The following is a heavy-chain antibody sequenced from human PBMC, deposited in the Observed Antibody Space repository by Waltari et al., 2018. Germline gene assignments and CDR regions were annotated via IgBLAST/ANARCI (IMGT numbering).Heavy chain of an antibody. V-gene: IGHV1-69*12. D-gene: IGHD2-15*01. J-gene: IGHJ6*02. CDR1: GYTFTDYY. Sequence: VQLVQSGAEVKKPGATVKISCKASGYTFTDYYMHWVQQAPGKGLEWMGGIIPIFGTANYAQKFQGRVTITADESTSTAYMELSSLRSEDTAVYYCARDREAEVYYYYYGMDVWGQGTTVTVSS. CDR2: IIPIFGTA. CDR3: ARDREAEVYYYYYGMDV.